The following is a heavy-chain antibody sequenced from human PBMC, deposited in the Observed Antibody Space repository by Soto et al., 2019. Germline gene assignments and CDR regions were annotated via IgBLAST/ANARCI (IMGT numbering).Heavy chain of an antibody. J-gene: IGHJ3*02. Sequence: GESLKISCKGSGYSFTSYWIGWVRQMPGKGLEGMGIIYPGDSDTRYSPSFQGQVTISADKSISTAYLQWSSLKASDTAMYYCARTYDFWSGPDAFDIWGQGTMVTVSS. V-gene: IGHV5-51*01. CDR2: IYPGDSDT. CDR3: ARTYDFWSGPDAFDI. CDR1: GYSFTSYW. D-gene: IGHD3-3*01.